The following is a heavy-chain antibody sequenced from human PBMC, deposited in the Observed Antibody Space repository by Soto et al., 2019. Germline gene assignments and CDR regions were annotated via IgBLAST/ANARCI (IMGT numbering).Heavy chain of an antibody. J-gene: IGHJ4*02. V-gene: IGHV3-23*01. CDR1: VFPFGANA. CDR3: ATTKDIVVVVAATPSDY. CDR2: LSNTGRRT. D-gene: IGHD2-15*01. Sequence: GGSLRLSCVVSVFPFGANAMSWVRQAPGKGLEWVSGLSNTGRRTSYADSVKGRFTISRDNSKNTLYLQMNSLRAEDTAVYYCATTKDIVVVVAATPSDYWGQGTLVTVSS.